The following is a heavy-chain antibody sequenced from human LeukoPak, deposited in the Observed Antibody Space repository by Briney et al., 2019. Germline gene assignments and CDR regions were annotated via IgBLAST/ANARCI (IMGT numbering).Heavy chain of an antibody. D-gene: IGHD2-21*02. CDR1: GGSISNYY. J-gene: IGHJ4*02. CDR2: IYSTGST. V-gene: IGHV4-4*07. CDR3: ARAPPPSISTVVVTAPFDY. Sequence: PSETLSLTCTVSGGSISNYYWSWIRQSAGKGLEWIGRIYSTGSTNYNPSLKSRVTMSVDTSKNQFSLKLNSVTAADTAVYYCARAPPPSISTVVVTAPFDYWGQGTLVTVSS.